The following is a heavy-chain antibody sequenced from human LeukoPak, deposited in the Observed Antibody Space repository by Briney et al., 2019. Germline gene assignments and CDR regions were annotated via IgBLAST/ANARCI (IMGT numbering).Heavy chain of an antibody. J-gene: IGHJ4*02. CDR3: ARDPRWLTPDCTSISCYENYFDP. V-gene: IGHV4-38-2*02. D-gene: IGHD2-2*01. CDR2: IYHTGSA. CDR1: GFSIRSGYQ. Sequence: SDTLSLTCVVSGFSIRSGYQWAWIRQPPGKGLEWIGSIYHTGSAHYNPSLKSRVTISIDTSNNQFSLRLNSVTAADTAVYYCARDPRWLTPDCTSISCYENYFDPWGQGILVTVPS.